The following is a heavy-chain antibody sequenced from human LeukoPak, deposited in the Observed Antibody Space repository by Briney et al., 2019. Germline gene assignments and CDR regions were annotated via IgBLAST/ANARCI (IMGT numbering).Heavy chain of an antibody. D-gene: IGHD4-11*01. CDR1: GYTFTGHY. V-gene: IGHV1-2*07. J-gene: IGHJ6*03. Sequence: ASAKVSCKASGYTFTGHYMHWVRQAPGQGLEWMGWIRPNTGATNYEHKFQGRVTMTRDTSISTAYMELTGLTSDDTAVYYCARDSITTGYYYYMDVWGKGTTVTVS. CDR2: IRPNTGAT. CDR3: ARDSITTGYYYYMDV.